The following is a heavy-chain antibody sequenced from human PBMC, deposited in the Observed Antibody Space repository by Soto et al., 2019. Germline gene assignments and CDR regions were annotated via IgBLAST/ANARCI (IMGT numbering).Heavy chain of an antibody. CDR1: VGTFSSYA. CDR3: ARRSGGYYRTFDY. CDR2: IIPIFGTA. J-gene: IGHJ4*02. D-gene: IGHD3-22*01. Sequence: SVKVCCKASVGTFSSYAISWVRQAPGQGLEWMGGIIPIFGTANYAQKLQGRVTMTTDTSTSTAYMELRSLRSDDTAVYYCARRSGGYYRTFDYWGQGTLVTVSS. V-gene: IGHV1-69*05.